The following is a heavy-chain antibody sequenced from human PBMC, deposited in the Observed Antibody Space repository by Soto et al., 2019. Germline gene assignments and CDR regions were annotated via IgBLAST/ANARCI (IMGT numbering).Heavy chain of an antibody. CDR1: GDSISSSDYY. CDR3: ERHLYVPFDY. Sequence: QLQLQESGPGLVKPSETLSLTCTVSGDSISSSDYYWGWIRQPPGKGLEWIGSIHYSGSTYYNPSLKSRVPIPGDPSKTHFSRGLGSVTAADPVLYFWERHLYVPFDYGGRGTLVPVSS. V-gene: IGHV4-39*01. CDR2: IHYSGST. D-gene: IGHD3-16*01. J-gene: IGHJ4*02.